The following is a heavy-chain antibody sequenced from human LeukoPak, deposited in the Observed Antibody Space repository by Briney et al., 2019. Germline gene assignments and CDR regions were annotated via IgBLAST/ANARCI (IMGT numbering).Heavy chain of an antibody. CDR3: ARGYCSSTSCSHNWFDP. CDR1: GGTFSSYA. Sequence: ASVKVSCKASGGTFSSYAISWVRQAPGQGLEWMGRIIPILGIANYAQKFQGRVTITADESTSTAYMELSSLRSEDTAVYYCARGYCSSTSCSHNWFDPWGQGTLVTVSS. J-gene: IGHJ5*02. V-gene: IGHV1-69*04. CDR2: IIPILGIA. D-gene: IGHD2-2*01.